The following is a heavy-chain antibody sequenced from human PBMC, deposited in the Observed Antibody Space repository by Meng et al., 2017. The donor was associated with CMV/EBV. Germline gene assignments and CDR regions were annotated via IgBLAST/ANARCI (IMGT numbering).Heavy chain of an antibody. CDR3: AREERSGWKYYYGMDV. CDR2: IWYDGSNK. J-gene: IGHJ6*02. CDR1: GFTFSSYG. V-gene: IGHV3-33*01. D-gene: IGHD6-19*01. Sequence: GESLKISCAASGFTFSSYGMHWVRQAPGKGLEWVAVIWYDGSNKYYVDSVKGRFTISRDNSKNTLYLQMNSLRAEDTAVYYCAREERSGWKYYYGMDVWGQGTTVTVSS.